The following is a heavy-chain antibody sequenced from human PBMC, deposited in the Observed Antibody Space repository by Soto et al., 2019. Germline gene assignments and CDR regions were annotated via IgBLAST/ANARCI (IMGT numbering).Heavy chain of an antibody. CDR1: GFTFSSYE. Sequence: ESGGGLAQPGGSLRLSCAASGFTFSSYEMNWVRQAPGKGLEWVSYISYSGTTIYYADSVKGRFTISRDNAKNSLYLQMNSLRVEDTAVYYCARYLPYYGMDVWGQGTTVTVSS. CDR2: ISYSGTTI. V-gene: IGHV3-48*03. J-gene: IGHJ6*02. CDR3: ARYLPYYGMDV.